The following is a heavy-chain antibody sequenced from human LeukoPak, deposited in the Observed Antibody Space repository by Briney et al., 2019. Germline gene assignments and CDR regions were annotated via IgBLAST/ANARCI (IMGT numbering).Heavy chain of an antibody. CDR1: GYNFNSYG. CDR2: ITAGNGNT. D-gene: IGHD2-2*02. J-gene: IGHJ4*02. Sequence: ASVKVSCKASGYNFNSYGIGWVRQAPRQGLEWMGWITAGNGNTNYAQKVQGRVTMTTDTSTSTAYMELGSLRSDDTAVYYCARVLYSAWRTLGYWGQGTLVTVSS. V-gene: IGHV1-18*01. CDR3: ARVLYSAWRTLGY.